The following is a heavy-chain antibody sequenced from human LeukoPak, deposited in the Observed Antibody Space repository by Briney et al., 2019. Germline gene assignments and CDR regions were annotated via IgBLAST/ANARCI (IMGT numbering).Heavy chain of an antibody. CDR2: INHSGST. CDR3: ARGPISCSGGSCYYYGMDV. V-gene: IGHV4-34*01. J-gene: IGHJ6*02. D-gene: IGHD2-15*01. CDR1: GGSFSGYY. Sequence: PSETLSLTCAVYGGSFSGYYWSWIRQPPGKGLEWIGEINHSGSTNYNPSLKSRVTISVDTSKNQFSLKLSSVTAADTAVYYCARGPISCSGGSCYYYGMDVWGQGTTVTVSS.